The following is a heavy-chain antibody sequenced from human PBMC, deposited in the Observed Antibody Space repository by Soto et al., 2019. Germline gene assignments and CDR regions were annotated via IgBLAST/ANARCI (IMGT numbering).Heavy chain of an antibody. CDR1: GGCFSGYY. CDR2: INHSGST. CDR3: ERGQIRRLVRGVIDY. V-gene: IGHV4-34*01. D-gene: IGHD3-10*01. J-gene: IGHJ4*02. Sequence: WETLALTCAVYGGCFSGYYWSWIRQPPGKGLEWIGEINHSGSTNYNPSLKSRVTISVDTSKNQFSLKLSSVTAADTAVYYCERGQIRRLVRGVIDYWGQGTLVTVSS.